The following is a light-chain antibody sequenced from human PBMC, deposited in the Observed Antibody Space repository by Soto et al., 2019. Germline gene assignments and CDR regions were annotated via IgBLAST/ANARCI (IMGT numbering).Light chain of an antibody. V-gene: IGKV1-8*01. CDR2: AAS. CDR3: QQYYSYPGFT. Sequence: AIRVTQSPSSFSASTGDRVTITCRASQGISSDLAWYQQKPGKAPKLLIYAASTLQSGVPSRFSGSGSGTDFTLTISCLQSEDFATYYCQQYYSYPGFTFGPGTKVDIK. CDR1: QGISSD. J-gene: IGKJ3*01.